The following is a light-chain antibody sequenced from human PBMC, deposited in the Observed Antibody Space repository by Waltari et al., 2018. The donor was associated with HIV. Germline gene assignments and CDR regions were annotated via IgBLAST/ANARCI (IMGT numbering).Light chain of an antibody. CDR3: MQALESPLT. V-gene: IGKV2-28*01. CDR2: LGS. Sequence: DIVMTQSPVSLPVTPGEPASISCRSSESLLKSNGYMYLDWYLQKPGQSRQLLIFLGSNRAPGVPDRFSGSGSATEFTLKISKVEAEDVGVYYCMQALESPLTFGGGTRMDLK. J-gene: IGKJ4*01. CDR1: ESLLKSNGYMY.